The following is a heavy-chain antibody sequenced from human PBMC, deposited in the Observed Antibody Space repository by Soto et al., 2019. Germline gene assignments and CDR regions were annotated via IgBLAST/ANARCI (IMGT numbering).Heavy chain of an antibody. J-gene: IGHJ5*02. D-gene: IGHD6-6*01. Sequence: SVTVACNASGYTFSNYGITWVRQAPGQGLEWMGWISGYDGNTNYPQSMQGRVAMTTDPSTRTAYRELGILRSDDTAGHYWGSKSSSSSWFDPWGQGTLVT. CDR2: ISGYDGNT. V-gene: IGHV1-18*01. CDR3: GSKSSSSSWFDP. CDR1: GYTFSNYG.